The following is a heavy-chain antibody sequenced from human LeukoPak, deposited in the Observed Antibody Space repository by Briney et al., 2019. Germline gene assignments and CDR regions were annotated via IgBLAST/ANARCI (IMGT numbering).Heavy chain of an antibody. D-gene: IGHD5-18*01. CDR3: ARPYSYGYNWFDP. J-gene: IGHJ5*02. V-gene: IGHV1-2*02. Sequence: ASVKVSCKASGYTFTGYYMHWVRQAPGQGLEWMGWINPNSGGTNYAQKFQGRVTMTRDTSISTAYMELSRLRSDDTAVYYCARPYSYGYNWFDPWGQGTQVTVSS. CDR2: INPNSGGT. CDR1: GYTFTGYY.